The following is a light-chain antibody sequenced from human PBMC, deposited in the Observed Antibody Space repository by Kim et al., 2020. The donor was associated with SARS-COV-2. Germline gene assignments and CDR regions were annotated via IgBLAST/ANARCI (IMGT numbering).Light chain of an antibody. CDR3: NSRDSSGNHP. CDR2: GQN. CDR1: SLRNFF. Sequence: SSELTQDPAVSVALGQTVRITCQGDSLRNFFASWYQQKPGQAPVVVIYGQNNRPSGIPDRFSGSSSGNTASLTITGAQAEDEADYYCNSRDSSGNHPFGGGTQLTVL. J-gene: IGLJ2*01. V-gene: IGLV3-19*01.